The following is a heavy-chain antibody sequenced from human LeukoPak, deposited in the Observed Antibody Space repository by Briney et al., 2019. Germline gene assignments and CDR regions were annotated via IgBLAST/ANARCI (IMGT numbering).Heavy chain of an antibody. CDR1: GFTVSGYY. V-gene: IGHV3-66*01. D-gene: IGHD6-19*01. Sequence: PGGSLRLSCAASGFTVSGYYMSWVRQAPGKGLEWVSVIYSGGSTYYAGSVKGRFTISRDTSKNTLYLQMSSLRAEDTAVYYCARGFPVVAGNFDYWGQGTLVTVSS. CDR2: IYSGGST. J-gene: IGHJ4*02. CDR3: ARGFPVVAGNFDY.